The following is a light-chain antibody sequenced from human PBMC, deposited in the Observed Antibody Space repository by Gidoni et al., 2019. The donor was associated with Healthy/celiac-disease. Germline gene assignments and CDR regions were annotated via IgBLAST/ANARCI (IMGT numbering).Light chain of an antibody. Sequence: DIQLTQSPSYLSASVGDRVTITCRASQSISSSLNWYQQKPGKAPKLLIYAASSLQSGVPSRFSGSGSGTDFTLTISSLQPEDFATYYCQPSYSTPRTFGQGTKVEIK. CDR2: AAS. V-gene: IGKV1-39*01. CDR1: QSISSS. CDR3: QPSYSTPRT. J-gene: IGKJ1*01.